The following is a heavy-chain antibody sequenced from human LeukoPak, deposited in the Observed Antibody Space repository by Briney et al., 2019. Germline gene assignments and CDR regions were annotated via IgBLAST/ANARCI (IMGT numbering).Heavy chain of an antibody. V-gene: IGHV1-69*04. CDR2: IIPILGIA. J-gene: IGHJ4*02. CDR1: GGTFSSYA. Sequence: SVKVSCKASGGTFSSYAISWVRQAPGQGLGWMGRIIPILGIANYAQKFQGRVTITADKSTSTAYMELSSLRSEDTAVYYCARAPSTVVTQIDYWGQGTLVTVSS. CDR3: ARAPSTVVTQIDY. D-gene: IGHD4-23*01.